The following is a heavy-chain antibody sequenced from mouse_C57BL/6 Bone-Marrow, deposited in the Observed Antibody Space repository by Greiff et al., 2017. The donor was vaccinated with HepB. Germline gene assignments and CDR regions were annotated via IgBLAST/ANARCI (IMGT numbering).Heavy chain of an antibody. CDR1: GFTFSDAW. Sequence: EVQLQESGGGLVQPGGSMKLSCAASGFTFSDAWMDWVRQSPEKGLEWVAEIRNKANNHATYYAESVKGRFTISRDDSKSSVYLQMNSLRAEDTGTYYCTRPYDYYGFYWCAYWGQGTLVTVSA. CDR3: TRPYDYYGFYWCAY. D-gene: IGHD1-1*01. J-gene: IGHJ3*01. V-gene: IGHV6-6*01. CDR2: IRNKANNHAT.